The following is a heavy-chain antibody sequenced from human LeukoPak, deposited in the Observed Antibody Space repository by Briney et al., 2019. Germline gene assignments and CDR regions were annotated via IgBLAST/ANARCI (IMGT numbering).Heavy chain of an antibody. CDR2: IYYSGST. J-gene: IGHJ4*02. CDR1: GGSISSYY. Sequence: SETLSLTCTVSGGSISSYYWSWIRQPPGKGLEWIGYIYYSGSTNYNPSLKSRVTISVDTSKNQFSLKLSSVTAADTAVYYCARDGPYGAYYFDYWGQGTLVTVSS. CDR3: ARDGPYGAYYFDY. D-gene: IGHD4-17*01. V-gene: IGHV4-59*01.